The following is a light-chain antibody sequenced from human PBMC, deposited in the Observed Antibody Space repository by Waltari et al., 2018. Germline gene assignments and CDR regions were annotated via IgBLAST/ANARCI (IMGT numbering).Light chain of an antibody. CDR3: QQRSKWSLT. CDR1: QSISSY. Sequence: EIVLTQSPATLSLSPWERATLSCRASQSISSYLAWYQQKPGQAPRLLIFDASNRATGTPARFSGSGSGTDFTLTISSLEAEDFAVYYCQQRSKWSLTFGGGTKVEIK. CDR2: DAS. J-gene: IGKJ4*01. V-gene: IGKV3-11*01.